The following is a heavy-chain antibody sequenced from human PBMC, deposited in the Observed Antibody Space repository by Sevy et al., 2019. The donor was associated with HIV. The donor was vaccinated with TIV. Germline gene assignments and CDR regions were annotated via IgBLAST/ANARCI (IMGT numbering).Heavy chain of an antibody. CDR3: ARLDLSGSGWYGNGMDV. V-gene: IGHV1-18*01. CDR2: INTYNGDT. J-gene: IGHJ6*02. CDR1: GYTFSSYG. Sequence: ASVKVSCKASGYTFSSYGITWVRQAPGQGLEWMGWINTYNGDTNYAQKLQGRVTMTTDTSTSTGYMDLRSLRFDDTAVYYCARLDLSGSGWYGNGMDVWGQGTTVTVSS. D-gene: IGHD6-19*01.